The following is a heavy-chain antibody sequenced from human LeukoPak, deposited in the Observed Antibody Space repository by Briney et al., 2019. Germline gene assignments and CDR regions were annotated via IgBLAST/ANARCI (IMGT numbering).Heavy chain of an antibody. V-gene: IGHV3-30*14. Sequence: PGGSLRLSCAASAFTFSSYAMHWVRQAPGKGLEWVAVISYDGSNKNYADSVKGRFTISREDAKNSLYLQMNSLRAEDTAVYYCAREVGDGYNSGWYLDLWGRGTLVTVSS. J-gene: IGHJ2*01. CDR3: AREVGDGYNSGWYLDL. D-gene: IGHD5-24*01. CDR1: AFTFSSYA. CDR2: ISYDGSNK.